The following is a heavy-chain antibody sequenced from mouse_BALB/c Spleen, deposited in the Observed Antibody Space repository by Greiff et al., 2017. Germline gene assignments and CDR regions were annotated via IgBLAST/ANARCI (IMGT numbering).Heavy chain of an antibody. D-gene: IGHD2-14*01. Sequence: EVKVVESGGGLVQPGGSRKLSCAASGFTFSSFGMHWVRQAPEKGLEWVAYISSGSSTIYYADTVKGRFTISRDNPKNTLFLQMTSLRSEDTAMYYCARQGYEGYFDYWGQGTTLTVSS. CDR3: ARQGYEGYFDY. CDR2: ISSGSSTI. V-gene: IGHV5-17*02. J-gene: IGHJ2*01. CDR1: GFTFSSFG.